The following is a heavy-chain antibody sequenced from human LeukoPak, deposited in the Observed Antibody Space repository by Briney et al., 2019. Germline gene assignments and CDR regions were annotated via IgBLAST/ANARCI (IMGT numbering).Heavy chain of an antibody. J-gene: IGHJ5*02. Sequence: SETLSLTCTVSGGSISSYYWSWIRQPPGKGLEWIGYIYYSGSTNYNPSLKGRVTISVDTSKNQFSLKLSSVTAADTAVYYCARDLRFGELAPWGQGTLVTVSS. CDR2: IYYSGST. D-gene: IGHD3-10*01. CDR3: ARDLRFGELAP. V-gene: IGHV4-59*01. CDR1: GGSISSYY.